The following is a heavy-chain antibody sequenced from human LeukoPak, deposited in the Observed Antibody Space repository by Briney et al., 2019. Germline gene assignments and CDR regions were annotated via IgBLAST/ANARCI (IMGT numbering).Heavy chain of an antibody. J-gene: IGHJ4*02. V-gene: IGHV3-30*02. CDR2: IRYDGSDK. CDR3: AKDYSSSWAVLDY. CDR1: GFTFSTYG. D-gene: IGHD6-13*01. Sequence: GGSLRLSCAASGFTFSTYGMYWVRQAPGKGLEWAAFIRYDGSDKYYADSVKGRFTISRDNSKNTLYLQMNSLRIEDTAVYYCAKDYSSSWAVLDYWGQGTLVTVSS.